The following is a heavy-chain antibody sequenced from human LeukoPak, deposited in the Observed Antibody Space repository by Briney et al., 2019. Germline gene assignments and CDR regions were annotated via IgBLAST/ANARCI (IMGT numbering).Heavy chain of an antibody. Sequence: GQSLRLSCAASGLILTTHGMHWVRQAPGKGLEWVAVIRYDGSNKYYADSVKGRFNISRDNSKNTLYLQMNSLRGEDTGVYYCARGMKQQLGSLEYWGQGTLVTVSS. D-gene: IGHD6-13*01. CDR3: ARGMKQQLGSLEY. J-gene: IGHJ4*02. CDR1: GLILTTHG. V-gene: IGHV3-33*01. CDR2: IRYDGSNK.